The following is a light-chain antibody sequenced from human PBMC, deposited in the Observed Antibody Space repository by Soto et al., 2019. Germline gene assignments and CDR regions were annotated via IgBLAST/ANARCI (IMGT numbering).Light chain of an antibody. CDR3: RQYYSFRRIT. CDR1: QGIRSS. Sequence: VIWMTHSQSFLSAPTGDRVTISCRLSQGIRSSLAWYQQKPAKAPELLIYAAASLQGGVLSRISGGGAWADFTLIISCRQSSDFVAYYCRQYYSFRRITFGQGT. V-gene: IGKV1D-8*01. J-gene: IGKJ5*01. CDR2: AAA.